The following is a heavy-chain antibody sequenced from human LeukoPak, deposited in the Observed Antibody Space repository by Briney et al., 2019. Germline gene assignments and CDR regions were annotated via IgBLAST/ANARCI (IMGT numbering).Heavy chain of an antibody. V-gene: IGHV3-23*01. J-gene: IGHJ3*02. D-gene: IGHD3-16*01. Sequence: PGGSLRLSCAASGFTFKIYAMSWVRQAPGKGLEWVSTIGGSTETYYADSVKDRFAISRDDFKSTLFLQMSNLRAEDTAVYFCTKDSFDHNGVFDAFDIWGQGTLVTVSS. CDR1: GFTFKIYA. CDR3: TKDSFDHNGVFDAFDI. CDR2: IGGSTET.